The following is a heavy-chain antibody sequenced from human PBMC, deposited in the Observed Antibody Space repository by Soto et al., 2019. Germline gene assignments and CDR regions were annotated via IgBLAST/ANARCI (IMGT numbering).Heavy chain of an antibody. CDR1: GFTFSSYA. Sequence: PGESLTLSSAASGFTFSSYAMSWVRQAPGKGLELVSAISGSGGSTYYADSVKGRFTISRDNSKNTLYLQMNSLRAEDTAVYYCAKDSGHYDFWSGYLPAWFDPWGQGTLVTVSS. D-gene: IGHD3-3*01. J-gene: IGHJ5*02. CDR3: AKDSGHYDFWSGYLPAWFDP. CDR2: ISGSGGST. V-gene: IGHV3-23*01.